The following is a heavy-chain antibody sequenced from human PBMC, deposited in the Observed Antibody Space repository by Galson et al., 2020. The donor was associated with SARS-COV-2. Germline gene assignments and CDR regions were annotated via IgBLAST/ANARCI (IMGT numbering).Heavy chain of an antibody. CDR3: ARETDYDKSGYYVAPGMEV. J-gene: IGHJ6*02. CDR2: VWYGGSNK. D-gene: IGHD3-22*01. CDR1: GFTFSHYR. V-gene: IGHV3-33*01. Sequence: GGSLRLSCAASGFTFSHYRIHWVRQAPGKGLEWVALVWYGGSNKYYADSVKGRFSISRDNNKHTLYLQMNSLRAEDTAVYYCARETDYDKSGYYVAPGMEVWGQGTTVTVSS.